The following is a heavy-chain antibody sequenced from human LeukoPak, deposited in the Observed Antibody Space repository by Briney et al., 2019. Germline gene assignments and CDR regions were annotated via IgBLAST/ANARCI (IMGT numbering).Heavy chain of an antibody. D-gene: IGHD4-17*01. J-gene: IGHJ4*02. CDR1: GFTFSSFS. V-gene: IGHV3-48*04. Sequence: GGSLRLSCAASGFTFSSFSMNWVRQAPGKGLEWISYIASSSSSMYYVDSVKGRFTISRDNAKNSLYLQMNSLTAEDTAVYYCARVIGSYGDSAYWGQGTLVTVSS. CDR3: ARVIGSYGDSAY. CDR2: IASSSSSM.